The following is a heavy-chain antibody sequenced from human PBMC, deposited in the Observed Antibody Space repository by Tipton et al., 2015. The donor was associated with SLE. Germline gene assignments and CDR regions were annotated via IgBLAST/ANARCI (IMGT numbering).Heavy chain of an antibody. D-gene: IGHD4-17*01. CDR3: APDYGDTGGY. Sequence: TLSLTCTVSGGSISSHYWSWIRQPPGKGLEWIGYIYYSGSTNYNPSLKSRVTISVDTSKNQFSLKLSSVTAADTAVYYCAPDYGDTGGYWGQGTLVTVSS. J-gene: IGHJ4*02. V-gene: IGHV4-59*11. CDR2: IYYSGST. CDR1: GGSISSHY.